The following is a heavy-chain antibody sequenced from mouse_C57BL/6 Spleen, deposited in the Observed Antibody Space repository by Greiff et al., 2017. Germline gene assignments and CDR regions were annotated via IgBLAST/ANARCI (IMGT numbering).Heavy chain of an antibody. Sequence: QVQLKQSGPELVKPGASVKISCKASGYAFSSSWMNWVKQRPGKGLEWIGRIYPGDGDTNYNGKFKGKATFTADTSSNTAYMQRSSLTTEDSAIYYCARSPYGNYEEDYAMDYWGQGTSVTVSS. V-gene: IGHV1-82*01. J-gene: IGHJ4*01. CDR2: IYPGDGDT. D-gene: IGHD2-10*02. CDR1: GYAFSSSW. CDR3: ARSPYGNYEEDYAMDY.